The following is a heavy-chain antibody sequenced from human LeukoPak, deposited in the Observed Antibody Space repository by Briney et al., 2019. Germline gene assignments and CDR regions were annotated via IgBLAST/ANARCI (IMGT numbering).Heavy chain of an antibody. Sequence: SETLSLTCTVSGGSISSYYWSWIRQPPGKGLEWIGYIYYSGSTNYNPSLKSRVTISVDTSKNQFSLKLSSVTAADTAVYYCARGYSSSWYDWFDPWGQGTLVTVSS. CDR1: GGSISSYY. V-gene: IGHV4-59*08. D-gene: IGHD6-13*01. CDR2: IYYSGST. CDR3: ARGYSSSWYDWFDP. J-gene: IGHJ5*02.